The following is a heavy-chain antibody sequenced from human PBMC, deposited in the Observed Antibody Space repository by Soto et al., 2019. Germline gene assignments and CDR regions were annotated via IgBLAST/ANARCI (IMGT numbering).Heavy chain of an antibody. D-gene: IGHD4-4*01. J-gene: IGHJ5*02. CDR2: MNPNSGNT. CDR3: ARSPPRVERNNYAGGWFDP. V-gene: IGHV1-8*01. CDR1: GYTFTSYD. Sequence: QVQLVQSGAEVKKHGASVKVSCKASGYTFTSYDINWVRQATGQGLEWMGWMNPNSGNTGYPQKFQGRVTLTRNTSIGTAYMELSSLRFEDTAVYYCARSPPRVERNNYAGGWFDPWGQGTLVTVSS.